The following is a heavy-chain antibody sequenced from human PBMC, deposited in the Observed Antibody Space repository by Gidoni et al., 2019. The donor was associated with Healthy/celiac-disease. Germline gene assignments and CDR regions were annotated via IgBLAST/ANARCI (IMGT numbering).Heavy chain of an antibody. CDR1: GGSFSGYY. CDR2: INHSGST. J-gene: IGHJ4*02. Sequence: QVQLQQWGAGLLKPSETLSLTCAVYGGSFSGYYWSWIRQPPGKGLEWIGEINHSGSTNYNPSLKSRVTISVDTSKNQFSLKLSSVTAADTAVYYCARGLRGRIAAAASFDYWGPGTLVTVSS. CDR3: ARGLRGRIAAAASFDY. V-gene: IGHV4-34*01. D-gene: IGHD6-13*01.